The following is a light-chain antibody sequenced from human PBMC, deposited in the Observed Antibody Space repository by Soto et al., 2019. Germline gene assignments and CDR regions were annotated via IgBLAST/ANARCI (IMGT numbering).Light chain of an antibody. V-gene: IGLV1-36*01. J-gene: IGLJ2*01. CDR2: FDD. CDR1: SSNIGSYD. CDR3: AAWDDSLNGVV. Sequence: QSVLTQPPSVSEAPRQRVTISCSGSSSNIGSYDVNWYQQLPGKAPKLLIYFDDLVPSGVSDRFSGSKSGTSASLAISGLQSEDEAEYYCAAWDDSLNGVVFGGGTQLTV.